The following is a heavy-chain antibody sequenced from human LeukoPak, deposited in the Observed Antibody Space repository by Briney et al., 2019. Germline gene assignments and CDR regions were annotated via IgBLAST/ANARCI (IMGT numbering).Heavy chain of an antibody. J-gene: IGHJ4*02. V-gene: IGHV3-74*03. CDR1: GFTFSSYW. Sequence: GGSQRLSCAASGFTFSSYWMHWVRRAPGKGLVWVSRINSDGSSTKYADSVKGRFTISRDNAKNTLYLQMSNMRAEDTAVYYCATPWTAAGSGPGWGQGTLVTVSS. D-gene: IGHD3-10*01. CDR2: INSDGSST. CDR3: ATPWTAAGSGPG.